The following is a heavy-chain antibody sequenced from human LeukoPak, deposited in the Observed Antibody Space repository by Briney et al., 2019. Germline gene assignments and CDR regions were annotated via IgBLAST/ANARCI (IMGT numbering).Heavy chain of an antibody. Sequence: GASVKVSCKVSGDTLTELSMHWVRQAPGQGLEWMGWIRPTDGATKVAQKFQGRVTLTRDTSISTVYMEMSGLRFDDTAMYYCARERYRYSYDYWGQGTLVTVSS. CDR2: IRPTDGAT. D-gene: IGHD1-26*01. CDR1: GDTLTELS. V-gene: IGHV1-2*02. J-gene: IGHJ4*02. CDR3: ARERYRYSYDY.